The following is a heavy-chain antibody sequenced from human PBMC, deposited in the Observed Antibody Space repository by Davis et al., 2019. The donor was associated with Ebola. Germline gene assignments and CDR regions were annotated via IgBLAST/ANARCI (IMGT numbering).Heavy chain of an antibody. CDR2: INPSGGST. V-gene: IGHV1-46*01. CDR3: ARGIAMVTSYYYGMDV. Sequence: ASVKVSCKASGYTFTGYYMHWVRQAPGQGLEWMGIINPSGGSTSYAQKFQGRVTMTRDTSISTAYMELSRLRSDDTAVYYCARGIAMVTSYYYGMDVWGQGTTVTVSS. J-gene: IGHJ6*02. D-gene: IGHD5-18*01. CDR1: GYTFTGYY.